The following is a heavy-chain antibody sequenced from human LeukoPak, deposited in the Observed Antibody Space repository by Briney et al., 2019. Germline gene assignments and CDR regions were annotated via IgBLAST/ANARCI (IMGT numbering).Heavy chain of an antibody. D-gene: IGHD4-17*01. CDR2: IKQDGSEK. V-gene: IGHV3-7*01. J-gene: IGHJ5*02. CDR3: AKDSNYGDYVSFYWFDP. CDR1: GFTFSSYW. Sequence: GGSLRLSCAASGFTFSSYWMSWVRQAPGKGLEWVANIKQDGSEKYYVDSVKGRFTISRDNSKNTLYLQMNSLRAEDTAVYYCAKDSNYGDYVSFYWFDPWGQGTLVTVSS.